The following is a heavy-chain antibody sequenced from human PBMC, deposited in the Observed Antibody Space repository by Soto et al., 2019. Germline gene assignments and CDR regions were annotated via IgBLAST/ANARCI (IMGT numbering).Heavy chain of an antibody. CDR1: GGSFSGYN. CDR2: INHSGST. CDR3: AREVMRYYDSSGYSAFDY. Sequence: SETLSLTCAVYGGSFSGYNWTWIRQPPGKGLEWIGEINHSGSTNYNPSLKSRVTISVDTSKNQFSLRLSSVTAADTAVYYCAREVMRYYDSSGYSAFDYWGQGTLVTVSS. J-gene: IGHJ4*02. D-gene: IGHD3-22*01. V-gene: IGHV4-34*01.